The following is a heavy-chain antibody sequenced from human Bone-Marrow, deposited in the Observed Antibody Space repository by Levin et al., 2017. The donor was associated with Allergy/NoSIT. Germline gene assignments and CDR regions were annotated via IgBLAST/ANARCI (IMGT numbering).Heavy chain of an antibody. CDR3: ARDARPSNSWFGESNGLFDP. V-gene: IGHV3-33*01. CDR2: IWYDGSNK. D-gene: IGHD3-10*01. Sequence: LSLTCAASGFTFSSYGMHWVRQAPGKGLEWVAVIWYDGSNKYYADSVKGRFTISRDNSKNTLYLQMNSLRAEDTAVYYCARDARPSNSWFGESNGLFDPWGQGTLVTVSS. J-gene: IGHJ5*02. CDR1: GFTFSSYG.